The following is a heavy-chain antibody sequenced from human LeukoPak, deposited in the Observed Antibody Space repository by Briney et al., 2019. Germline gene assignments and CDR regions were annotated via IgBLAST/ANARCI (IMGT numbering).Heavy chain of an antibody. CDR1: GFTFSSYG. D-gene: IGHD5-18*01. J-gene: IGHJ6*02. V-gene: IGHV3-30*18. Sequence: GGSLRLSCAASGFTFSSYGMHWVRQAPGKGLEWVAVISYDGSNKYYADSVKGRFTISRDNSKNTLYLQMNSLRAEDTAVYYCAKDPITEIQPMDNYYGMDVWGQGTTVTVSS. CDR2: ISYDGSNK. CDR3: AKDPITEIQPMDNYYGMDV.